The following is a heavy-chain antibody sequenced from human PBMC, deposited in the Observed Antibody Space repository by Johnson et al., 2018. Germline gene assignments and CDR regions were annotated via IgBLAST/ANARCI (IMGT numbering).Heavy chain of an antibody. CDR1: GYTFTSYA. Sequence: QVQLVQSGAEVKKPGASVKVSCKASGYTFTSYAMHWVRQAPGQRLEWMGWRNAGNGNTKYSQEFQGRVTITRDTSASTAYLELSSLRTEDMAVYYCARGLMLYYYYGMDVWGQGTTVTVSS. CDR2: RNAGNGNT. V-gene: IGHV1-3*02. J-gene: IGHJ6*02. CDR3: ARGLMLYYYYGMDV. D-gene: IGHD2-21*02.